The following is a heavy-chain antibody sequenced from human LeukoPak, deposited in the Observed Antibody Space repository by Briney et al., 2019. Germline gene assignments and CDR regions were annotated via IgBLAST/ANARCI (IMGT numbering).Heavy chain of an antibody. J-gene: IGHJ3*02. CDR3: AISHYYESGGPGAFDI. CDR2: IYPGDSDP. Sequence: GGSLKISCKGSGYSFTSYWIGWVRQMPGKGLEWMGIIYPGDSDPRYSPSFQGQVTLSADKSISTAYLQWSSLKASDTAMYYCAISHYYESGGPGAFDIWGQGTMVTVSS. D-gene: IGHD3-22*01. V-gene: IGHV5-51*01. CDR1: GYSFTSYW.